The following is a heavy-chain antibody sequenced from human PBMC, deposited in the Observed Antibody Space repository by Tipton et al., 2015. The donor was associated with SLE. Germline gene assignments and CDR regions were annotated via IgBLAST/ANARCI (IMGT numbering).Heavy chain of an antibody. J-gene: IGHJ4*02. CDR1: GFTFSSYW. V-gene: IGHV3-74*03. CDR2: INSDGTNT. Sequence: SLRLSCAASGFTFSSYWMHWVRQVPGKRLVWLSRINSDGTNTTYAESVKGRFTISRDNAKNTLYLQMNSLRAEDTAVYYCARYSRGSLDSWGQGTLVTVSS. D-gene: IGHD1-26*01. CDR3: ARYSRGSLDS.